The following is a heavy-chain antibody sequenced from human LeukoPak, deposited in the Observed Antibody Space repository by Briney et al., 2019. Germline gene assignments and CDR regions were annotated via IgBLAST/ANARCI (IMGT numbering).Heavy chain of an antibody. CDR1: GFTFDDHG. D-gene: IGHD3-10*01. Sequence: PGGSLRLSCAASGFTFDDHGMSWVRQAPGKGLEWVSGINWNGGSTGYADSVKGRFTISRDNAKNSLYLQMNSLRAEDTALYYCARDREWFGDHYYYMDVWGKGTTVTVSS. V-gene: IGHV3-20*04. CDR2: INWNGGST. CDR3: ARDREWFGDHYYYMDV. J-gene: IGHJ6*03.